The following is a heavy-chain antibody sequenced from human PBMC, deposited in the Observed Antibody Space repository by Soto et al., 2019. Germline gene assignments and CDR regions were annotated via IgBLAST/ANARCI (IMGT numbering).Heavy chain of an antibody. CDR3: ARVSGYYLPDY. Sequence: GPSVKVSCKASGYTFTSYAMHWVRQAPGQRLEWMGWINAGNGNTKYSQKFLGRVTITRDTSASTAYMELSSLRSEDTAVYYCARVSGYYLPDYWGQGTLVTVSS. V-gene: IGHV1-3*01. CDR2: INAGNGNT. D-gene: IGHD5-12*01. J-gene: IGHJ4*02. CDR1: GYTFTSYA.